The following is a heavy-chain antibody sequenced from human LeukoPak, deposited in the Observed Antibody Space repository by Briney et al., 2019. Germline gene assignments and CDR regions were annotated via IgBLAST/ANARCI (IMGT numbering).Heavy chain of an antibody. CDR2: INTYGTA. D-gene: IGHD2/OR15-2a*01. CDR3: ARVRGGN. Sequence: QPGGSLRLSCEASGFTFSDSWMYWVRHAPGKGLLWIANINTYGTATYADSVKGRFTISRDNAKNTLYLQMHSLRAEDTAVYYCARVRGGNWGQGTLVTVSS. J-gene: IGHJ4*02. CDR1: GFTFSDSW. V-gene: IGHV3-74*03.